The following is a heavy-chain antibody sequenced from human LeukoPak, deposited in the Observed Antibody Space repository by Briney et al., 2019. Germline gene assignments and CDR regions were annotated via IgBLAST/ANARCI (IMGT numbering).Heavy chain of an antibody. D-gene: IGHD1-26*01. J-gene: IGHJ4*02. CDR3: ARGPIVGATNFVDY. V-gene: IGHV4-59*08. CDR2: IYDSGSGST. Sequence: SETLSLTCTVSGGYISNYYWSWIRQPPGKGLEWIGYIYDSGSGSTNYNPSLKSRVTISVDTSENQFSLKLSSVTAADTAVYYCARGPIVGATNFVDYWGQGTLVTVSS. CDR1: GGYISNYY.